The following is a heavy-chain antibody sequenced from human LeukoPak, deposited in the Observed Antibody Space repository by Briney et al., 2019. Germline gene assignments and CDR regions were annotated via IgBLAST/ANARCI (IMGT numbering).Heavy chain of an antibody. Sequence: GGSLRLSCAASGFTFSSFTMTWVRQAPGKGLEWVSAIGGSGSSTYYADSVKGRFTISRDNSKDTLFLQMNSLRAEDSATYYCAKDSGSRGTDVWGQGTTVTVS. CDR2: IGGSGSST. V-gene: IGHV3-23*01. D-gene: IGHD2-15*01. J-gene: IGHJ6*02. CDR1: GFTFSSFT. CDR3: AKDSGSRGTDV.